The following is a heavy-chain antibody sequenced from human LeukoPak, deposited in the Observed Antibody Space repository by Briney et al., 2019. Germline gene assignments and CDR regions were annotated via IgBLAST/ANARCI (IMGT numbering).Heavy chain of an antibody. CDR2: IYYSGST. Sequence: SETLSLTCTVSGGSISSSSYYWGWIRQPPGKGLEWIGSIYYSGSTYYNPSLKSRVTISVDTSKNQFSLKLSSVTAADTAVYYCARDLRSGWYTDYWGQGTLVTVSS. CDR3: ARDLRSGWYTDY. D-gene: IGHD6-19*01. V-gene: IGHV4-39*07. CDR1: GGSISSSSYY. J-gene: IGHJ4*02.